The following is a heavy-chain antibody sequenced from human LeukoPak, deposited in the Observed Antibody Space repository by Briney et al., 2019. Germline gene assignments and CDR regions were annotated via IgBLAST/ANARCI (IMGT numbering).Heavy chain of an antibody. J-gene: IGHJ3*02. CDR3: ARDRGSSWYNSWSEYDAFDI. V-gene: IGHV3-48*01. Sequence: QPGGSLRPSCAPSGFTFSSYSMNWVRQAPGKGLEWVSYISSSSSTIYYADSVKGRFTISRDNAKNSLYLQMNSLRAEDTAVYYCARDRGSSWYNSWSEYDAFDIWGQGTMVTVSS. D-gene: IGHD6-13*01. CDR1: GFTFSSYS. CDR2: ISSSSSTI.